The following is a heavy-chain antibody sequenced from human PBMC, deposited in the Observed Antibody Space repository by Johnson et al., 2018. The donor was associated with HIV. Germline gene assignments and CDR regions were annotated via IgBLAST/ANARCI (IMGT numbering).Heavy chain of an antibody. CDR2: INWNGGST. D-gene: IGHD3-10*01. Sequence: EVQLVESGGGVVRPGGSLRLSCAASGFTFDDYGMSWVRQAPGKGLEWVSGINWNGGSTGYADSVKGRFTISRDNSKNTLYLQMNSLRAEDTAVYYCAKWWFRELLPNAFDLWGQGTMVTVSS. V-gene: IGHV3-20*04. J-gene: IGHJ3*01. CDR1: GFTFDDYG. CDR3: AKWWFRELLPNAFDL.